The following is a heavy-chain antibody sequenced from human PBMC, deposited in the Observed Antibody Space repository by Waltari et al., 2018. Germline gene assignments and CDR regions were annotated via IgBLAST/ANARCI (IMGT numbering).Heavy chain of an antibody. D-gene: IGHD2-21*01. J-gene: IGHJ1*01. CDR3: ARQVKGAQH. V-gene: IGHV4-38-2*01. Sequence: QVQLQESGPGLVKPSETLSLTCAVSGYSISSGYYWGWIRQPPGKGLEWIGSIYHSGGTYYNPSLKSRVTISVDTSKNQFSLKLSSVTAADTAVYYCARQVKGAQHWGQGTLVTVSS. CDR1: GYSISSGYY. CDR2: IYHSGGT.